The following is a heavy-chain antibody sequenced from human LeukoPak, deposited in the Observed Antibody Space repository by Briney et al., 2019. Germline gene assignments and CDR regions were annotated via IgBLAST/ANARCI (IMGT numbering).Heavy chain of an antibody. CDR1: GGSISSGSYY. CDR3: ARLLETIFGVVWFDP. Sequence: SQTLSLXCTVSGGSISSGSYYWIWIRQPAGKGLEWIGRIYTSGSTNYNPSLKSRVTISVDTSKNQFSLKLSSVTAADTAVYYCARLLETIFGVVWFDPWGQGTLVTVSS. J-gene: IGHJ5*02. V-gene: IGHV4-61*02. CDR2: IYTSGST. D-gene: IGHD3-3*01.